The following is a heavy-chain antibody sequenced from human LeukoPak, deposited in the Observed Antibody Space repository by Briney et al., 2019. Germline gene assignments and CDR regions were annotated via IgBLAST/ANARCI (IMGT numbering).Heavy chain of an antibody. Sequence: PGGSLRLSCAASGFTFSNYWMHWVRQAPGKGLVWVSRIYNDGSSTSYADSVKGRFTISRDNDKSTLYLQMNSLRADDTAVFYCARVRGGSGRSYAADAFDIWGQGTMVTVSS. CDR1: GFTFSNYW. D-gene: IGHD1-26*01. J-gene: IGHJ3*02. CDR3: ARVRGGSGRSYAADAFDI. CDR2: IYNDGSST. V-gene: IGHV3-74*01.